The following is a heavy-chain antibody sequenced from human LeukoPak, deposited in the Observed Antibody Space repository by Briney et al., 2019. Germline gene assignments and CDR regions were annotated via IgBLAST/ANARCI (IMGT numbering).Heavy chain of an antibody. CDR2: INSDGSST. CDR1: GFTFSSYW. CDR3: ARARYSSSSVFDY. J-gene: IGHJ4*02. D-gene: IGHD6-6*01. Sequence: GGSLRLSCAASGFTFSSYWMHWVRQAPGKGLVWFSRINSDGSSTSYADSVKGRFTISRDNAKNTLYLQMNSLRAEDTAVYYCARARYSSSSVFDYWGQGTLVTVSS. V-gene: IGHV3-74*01.